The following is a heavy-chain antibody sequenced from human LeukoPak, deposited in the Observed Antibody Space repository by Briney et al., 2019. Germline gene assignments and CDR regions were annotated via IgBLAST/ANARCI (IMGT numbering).Heavy chain of an antibody. CDR1: GFTFSTYW. J-gene: IGHJ4*02. V-gene: IGHV3-7*01. Sequence: GGSLRLSCAASGFTFSTYWMTWVRQAPGKGLGWVANIKQDGSDKYYVDSVKGRFTISRDNAKNSLYLQMNSLRAEDTAVYYCARDFSLTRLERPFDYWGQGTLVTVSS. D-gene: IGHD1-1*01. CDR2: IKQDGSDK. CDR3: ARDFSLTRLERPFDY.